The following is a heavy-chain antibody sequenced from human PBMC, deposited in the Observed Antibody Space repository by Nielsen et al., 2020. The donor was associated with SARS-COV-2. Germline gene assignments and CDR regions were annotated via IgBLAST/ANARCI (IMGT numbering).Heavy chain of an antibody. V-gene: IGHV1-18*04. D-gene: IGHD5-18*01. J-gene: IGHJ4*02. Sequence: ASVKVSCKASGYTFTGYYMHWVRQAPGQGLEWMGWISAYNGNTNYAQKLQGRVTMTTDTSTSTAYMELRSLRSDDTAVYYCARDPDTAMSLPDYWGQGTLVTVSS. CDR2: ISAYNGNT. CDR3: ARDPDTAMSLPDY. CDR1: GYTFTGYY.